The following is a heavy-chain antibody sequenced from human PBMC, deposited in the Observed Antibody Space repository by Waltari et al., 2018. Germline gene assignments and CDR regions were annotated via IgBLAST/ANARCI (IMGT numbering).Heavy chain of an antibody. V-gene: IGHV4-31*01. J-gene: IGHJ4*02. CDR2: IYHSGST. Sequence: QVQLQESGPGLVKPSQTLSLTCTVSGGSISSGGYYWSWIRQHPGKGLEWIGYIYHSGSTYYNPSLKSLVTISVDTSKNQFSLKLSSVTAADTAVYYCARVMIPQYYFDYWGQGTLVTVSS. D-gene: IGHD3-22*01. CDR1: GGSISSGGYY. CDR3: ARVMIPQYYFDY.